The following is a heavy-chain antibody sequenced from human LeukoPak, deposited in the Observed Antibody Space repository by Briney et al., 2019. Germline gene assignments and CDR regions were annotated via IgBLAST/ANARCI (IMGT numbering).Heavy chain of an antibody. CDR2: INHSGST. V-gene: IGHV4-34*01. J-gene: IGHJ4*02. Sequence: SETLSLTCAVYGGSFSGYYWSWIRQPPGKGLEWIGGINHSGSTNYNPSLKSRVTISVDTSKNQFSLKLSSVTAADTAVYYCASQVSLRYFDWLPDYWGQGTLVTVSS. CDR1: GGSFSGYY. CDR3: ASQVSLRYFDWLPDY. D-gene: IGHD3-9*01.